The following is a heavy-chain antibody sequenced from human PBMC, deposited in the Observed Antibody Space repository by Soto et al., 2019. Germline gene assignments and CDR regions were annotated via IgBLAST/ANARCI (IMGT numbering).Heavy chain of an antibody. D-gene: IGHD1-26*01. V-gene: IGHV3-48*02. CDR3: ARDLAVGAYAHFDY. J-gene: IGHJ4*02. CDR1: GFTFSDYT. CDR2: ISSVGSTI. Sequence: GSLRLSCAASGFTFSDYTMNWVRQAPGKRLEWVSYISSVGSTIYYADSVKGRFTVSRDNPKNSLYLQMNSLRDEDTAVYYCARDLAVGAYAHFDYWGQGTLVTVSS.